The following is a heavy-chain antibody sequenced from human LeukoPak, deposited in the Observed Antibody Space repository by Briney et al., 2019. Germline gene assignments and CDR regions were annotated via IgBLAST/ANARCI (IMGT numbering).Heavy chain of an antibody. D-gene: IGHD3-22*01. J-gene: IGHJ2*01. CDR1: GFTFNYYD. CDR2: IRTTGDT. CDR3: ARGVSYYYDNSGHPGWYFDL. Sequence: GGSLRLSCAVSGFTFNYYDMHWVRQAPGKRLEWVSAIRTTGDTHYPDSVKGRFAMSTEDAKTSVHLQMNTLRAGDTAVYYCARGVSYYYDNSGHPGWYFDLWGRGTLVTVSS. V-gene: IGHV3-13*01.